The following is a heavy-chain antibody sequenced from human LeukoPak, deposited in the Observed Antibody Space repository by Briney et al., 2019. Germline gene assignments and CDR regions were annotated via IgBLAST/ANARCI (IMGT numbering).Heavy chain of an antibody. Sequence: PGGSLRLSCAASGFTFSSYWMSWVRQAPGKGLEWVANIKQDGSEKYYVDSVRGRFTISRDNSKNTLYLQMNSLRAEDTAVYYCAKNHVTIFGVVIRFGAFDIWGQGTMVTVSS. CDR1: GFTFSSYW. CDR2: IKQDGSEK. CDR3: AKNHVTIFGVVIRFGAFDI. J-gene: IGHJ3*02. V-gene: IGHV3-7*03. D-gene: IGHD3-3*01.